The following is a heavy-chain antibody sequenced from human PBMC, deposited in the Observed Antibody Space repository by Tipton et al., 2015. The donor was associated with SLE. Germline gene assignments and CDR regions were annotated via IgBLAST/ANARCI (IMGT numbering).Heavy chain of an antibody. V-gene: IGHV3-53*05. CDR3: AREITISDI. CDR1: GFTVSNNY. Sequence: GSLRLSCAASGFTVSNNYMTWVRQAPGKGLEWVSVIYSGGSTYYAESVRGRFTISRDNSKNTLYLQMNSLRAEDTAVYYCAREITISDIWGQGTMVTVSS. CDR2: IYSGGST. J-gene: IGHJ3*02. D-gene: IGHD3-3*01.